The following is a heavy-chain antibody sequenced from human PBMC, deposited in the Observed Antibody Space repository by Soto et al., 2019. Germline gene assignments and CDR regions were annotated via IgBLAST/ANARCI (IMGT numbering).Heavy chain of an antibody. J-gene: IGHJ6*02. D-gene: IGHD6-19*01. CDR3: ARGIEGWYQGRYYYGMDV. V-gene: IGHV4-61*01. CDR1: GVSVSSGSYF. Sequence: QVQLQESGPGLVKPSETLSLTCTVSGVSVSSGSYFWNWIRQPPGKGLEWFGYIYYSGSTNYNPSLESRVTISVDTSKNQFSLKLSSVTAADTAVYYCARGIEGWYQGRYYYGMDVWGQGTTVTVSS. CDR2: IYYSGST.